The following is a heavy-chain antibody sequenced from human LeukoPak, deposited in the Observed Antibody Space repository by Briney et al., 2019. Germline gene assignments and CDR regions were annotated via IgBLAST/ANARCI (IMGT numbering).Heavy chain of an antibody. D-gene: IGHD3-10*02. Sequence: GGSLRLSCAPSGFSFSSHAVGWVRQAPGKGLEWVSAISGSGDRTFYADSVKGRFTISRDNSKNTLYLQMNSLRAEDTAVYYCAKDVRGNGYYFDYWGQGTLVTVSS. J-gene: IGHJ4*02. CDR1: GFSFSSHA. CDR3: AKDVRGNGYYFDY. CDR2: ISGSGDRT. V-gene: IGHV3-23*01.